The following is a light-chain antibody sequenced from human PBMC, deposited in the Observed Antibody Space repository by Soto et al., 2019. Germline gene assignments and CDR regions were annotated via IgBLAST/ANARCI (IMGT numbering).Light chain of an antibody. CDR2: GAS. V-gene: IGKV3-20*01. CDR1: QSVSSSY. Sequence: EIVLTQSPGTLSLSPGERATLSCRASQSVSSSYLVWYQQKPGQAPRLLIYGASSRATGIPDRFSGSGSGTDFTLTISRLEPADFAVYYCQQYGSSSWTFGQGTKVEIK. CDR3: QQYGSSSWT. J-gene: IGKJ1*01.